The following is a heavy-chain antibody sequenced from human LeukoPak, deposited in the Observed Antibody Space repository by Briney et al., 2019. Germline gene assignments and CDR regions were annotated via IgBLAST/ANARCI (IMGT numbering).Heavy chain of an antibody. Sequence: GGSLRLSCAASGFTFTSYSMVWVRQAPGKGLEWVSSVSSTSSYIYYADSVKGRFTISRDNAKNTLYLQMNSLRADDTAVYHCARDRGLSGVYDYWGQGTLVTVSS. CDR3: ARDRGLSGVYDY. J-gene: IGHJ4*02. V-gene: IGHV3-21*01. CDR1: GFTFTSYS. CDR2: VSSTSSYI. D-gene: IGHD3-10*01.